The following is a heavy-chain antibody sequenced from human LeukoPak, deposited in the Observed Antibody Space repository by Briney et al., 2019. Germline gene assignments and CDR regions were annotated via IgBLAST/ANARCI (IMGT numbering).Heavy chain of an antibody. D-gene: IGHD3-22*01. Sequence: PGGSLRLSCAASGFTFSSYAMHWVRQAPGKGLEYVSAISGNGGSTYYANSVKGRFTISRDNSKNTLYLQMGSLRAEDMAVYYCARDGDSSGYGRYKYYFDYWGQGTLVTVSS. CDR1: GFTFSSYA. V-gene: IGHV3-64*01. J-gene: IGHJ4*02. CDR2: ISGNGGST. CDR3: ARDGDSSGYGRYKYYFDY.